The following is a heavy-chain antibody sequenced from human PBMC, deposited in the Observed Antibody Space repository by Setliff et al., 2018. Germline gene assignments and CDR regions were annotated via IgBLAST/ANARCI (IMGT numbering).Heavy chain of an antibody. CDR3: ARGSRFGTIVYKGDYYMDV. Sequence: ASVKVSFKASGYTFIDYGMSWVRQAPGQSLEWMGWINTHTGNRTYAQGFTGRFVFSLDPAVSTAYPQISSLKSEDTAVYYCARGSRFGTIVYKGDYYMDVWGKGTTVTVSS. CDR1: GYTFIDYG. D-gene: IGHD3-10*01. CDR2: INTHTGNR. V-gene: IGHV7-4-1*02. J-gene: IGHJ6*03.